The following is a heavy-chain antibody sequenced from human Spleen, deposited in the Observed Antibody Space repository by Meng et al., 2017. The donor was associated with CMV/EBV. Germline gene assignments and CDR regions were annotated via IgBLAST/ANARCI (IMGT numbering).Heavy chain of an antibody. CDR2: IYWDDDK. V-gene: IGHV2-5*02. CDR1: GCSLSTSGMG. CDR3: AHRDYCSGGTCTFDY. D-gene: IGHD2-15*01. Sequence: SGCSLSTSGMGVGWIRQPPGKALEWLALIYWDDDKRYSPSLKSRLTITKDTSKNQVVLTMTNMDPVDTATYYCAHRDYCSGGTCTFDYWGQGTPVTVSS. J-gene: IGHJ4*02.